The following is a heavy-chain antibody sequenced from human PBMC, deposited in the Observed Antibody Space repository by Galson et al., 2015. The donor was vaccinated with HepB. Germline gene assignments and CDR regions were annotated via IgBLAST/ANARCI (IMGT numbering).Heavy chain of an antibody. CDR3: ARRRGSGSHYPLDY. CDR2: ILPMFGTS. Sequence: SVKVSCKASGGTFSSHAISWVRQAPGQGLEWMGGILPMFGTSYHAQKFQGRVTFTADESTTTAYMDLSSLRSDDTGIYFCARRRGSGSHYPLDYWGQGTLVTVSS. J-gene: IGHJ4*02. V-gene: IGHV1-69*13. D-gene: IGHD3-10*01. CDR1: GGTFSSHA.